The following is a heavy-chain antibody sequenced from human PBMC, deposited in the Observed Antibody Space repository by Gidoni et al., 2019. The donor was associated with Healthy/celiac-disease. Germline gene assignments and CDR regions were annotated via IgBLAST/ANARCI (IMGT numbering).Heavy chain of an antibody. V-gene: IGHV3-21*01. Sequence: EVQLVESGGGLVKPGGSLRLSCAASGFPIRSYSMHWVRQATGKGLEWVSSSSSSSSYIYYADSVKGRFTISRDNAKNSLYLQRNSLRAEDTAVYYCARVPYGSGSTLWGQGTLVTVSS. J-gene: IGHJ4*02. CDR1: GFPIRSYS. D-gene: IGHD3-10*01. CDR3: ARVPYGSGSTL. CDR2: SSSSSSYI.